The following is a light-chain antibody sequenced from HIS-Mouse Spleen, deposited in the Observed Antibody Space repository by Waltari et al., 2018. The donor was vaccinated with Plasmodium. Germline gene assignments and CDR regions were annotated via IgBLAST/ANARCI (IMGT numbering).Light chain of an antibody. CDR2: EDS. J-gene: IGLJ3*02. CDR1: ALPKKY. Sequence: SYELTQPPSVSVSPGQTARITCSGDALPKKYAYWYQQKSGQAPVLVIYEDSKRPSGILERFSGSRSGTMANLTISGAQVEDEADYYCYSTDSSGNHRVFGGGTKLTVL. V-gene: IGLV3-10*01. CDR3: YSTDSSGNHRV.